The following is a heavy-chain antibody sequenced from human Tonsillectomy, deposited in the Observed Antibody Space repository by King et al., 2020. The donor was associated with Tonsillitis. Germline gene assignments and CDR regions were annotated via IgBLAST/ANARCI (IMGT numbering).Heavy chain of an antibody. CDR2: IYGGGST. J-gene: IGHJ4*02. Sequence: HVQLVESGAEVKKPGASVKVSCKASGYTFTSNHIHWVRQAPGQGLEWMGTIYGGGSTIYAQKFQDTVTMTRDTSTSTVYMDLSSLKSDDTAVYYCAREKPGTTYFDSWGQGTLVTVSS. D-gene: IGHD1-1*01. CDR1: GYTFTSNH. CDR3: AREKPGTTYFDS. V-gene: IGHV1-46*01.